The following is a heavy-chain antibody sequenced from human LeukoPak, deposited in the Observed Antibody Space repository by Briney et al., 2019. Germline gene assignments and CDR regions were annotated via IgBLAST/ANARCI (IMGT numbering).Heavy chain of an antibody. CDR2: ITSSSSYI. V-gene: IGHV3-21*01. D-gene: IGHD2-15*01. Sequence: PGGSLTLSCAASGFTFSTYSMNWVRQAPGKGLEWVSSITSSSSYIFYADSVKGRFTISRDNAKNSLYLQMNSLRAEDTAVYYCARDLGYCSSGNFYSFDFCPQGPLVTVSS. CDR3: ARDLGYCSSGNFYSFDF. CDR1: GFTFSTYS. J-gene: IGHJ4*02.